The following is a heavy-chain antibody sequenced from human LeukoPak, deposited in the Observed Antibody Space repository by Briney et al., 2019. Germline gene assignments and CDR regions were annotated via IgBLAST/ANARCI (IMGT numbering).Heavy chain of an antibody. V-gene: IGHV4-39*07. CDR2: IYYSGST. J-gene: IGHJ4*02. CDR1: GGSISSSSYY. D-gene: IGHD3-22*01. CDR3: ARSNYYDSSGYYDPLDY. Sequence: SETLSLTCTVSGGSISSSSYYWGWIRQPPGKGLEWIGSIYYSGSTYYNPSLKSRVTISEDTSKNQLSLKLSSVTAADTAVYYCARSNYYDSSGYYDPLDYWGQGTLVTVSS.